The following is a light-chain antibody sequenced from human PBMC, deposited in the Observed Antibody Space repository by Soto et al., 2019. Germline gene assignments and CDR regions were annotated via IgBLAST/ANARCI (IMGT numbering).Light chain of an antibody. V-gene: IGKV2-28*01. CDR3: MQSLQTPLT. Sequence: DIVMTQSPLSLPVTPGEPASISCRSSQSLLHSNGYNYLDWYLQKPGQSPKLLIYLGSNRSSGVPDRFSGSGSGTDFTLNISRVEAEDFGVYYCMQSLQTPLTFGGGTKVEIK. CDR2: LGS. CDR1: QSLLHSNGYNY. J-gene: IGKJ4*01.